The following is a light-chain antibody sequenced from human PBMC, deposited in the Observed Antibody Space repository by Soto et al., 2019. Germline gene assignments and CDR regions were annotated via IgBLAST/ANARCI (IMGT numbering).Light chain of an antibody. Sequence: DIQMTQSPSSLSASVGDRVTITSRASQSISSYLNWYQQKPGKAPKLLIYAASSLQSGVPARFSGSGSGTDFTLTISSLQPEDFVTYYCQQSYSTPITFGQGTRLEIK. CDR1: QSISSY. CDR3: QQSYSTPIT. J-gene: IGKJ5*01. V-gene: IGKV1-39*01. CDR2: AAS.